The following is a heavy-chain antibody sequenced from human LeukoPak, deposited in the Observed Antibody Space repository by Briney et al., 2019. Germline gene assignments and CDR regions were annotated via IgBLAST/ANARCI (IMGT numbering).Heavy chain of an antibody. D-gene: IGHD1-26*01. J-gene: IGHJ4*02. CDR2: ISGSGGRI. V-gene: IGHV3-23*01. Sequence: GGSLRLSCAASGFTFSSYAMSWVRQAPGKGLEWVSAISGSGGRIYYGASVKGRFTISKDNSKNTLNLQMNSLRAEDTAVYYCATSKYSGSYWGQGTLVTVSS. CDR3: ATSKYSGSY. CDR1: GFTFSSYA.